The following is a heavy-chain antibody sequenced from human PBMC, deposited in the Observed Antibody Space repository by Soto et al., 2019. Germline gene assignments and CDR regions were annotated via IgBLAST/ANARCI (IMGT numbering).Heavy chain of an antibody. Sequence: EVQLVESGGGLVQPGGSLKLSCAASGLTFSGSAIHWVRQASGKGLEWVGRIRSKANSYATAYAASVKGRFTISRDDSKNTSYLQINSLKTEDTAVYYCTRISGYLYNYYGMDVWGQGTTVTVSS. CDR1: GLTFSGSA. J-gene: IGHJ6*02. V-gene: IGHV3-73*02. D-gene: IGHD5-12*01. CDR2: IRSKANSYAT. CDR3: TRISGYLYNYYGMDV.